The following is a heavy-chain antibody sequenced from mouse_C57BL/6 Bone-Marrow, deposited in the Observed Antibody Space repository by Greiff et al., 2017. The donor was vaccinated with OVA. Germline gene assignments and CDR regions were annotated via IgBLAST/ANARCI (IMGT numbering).Heavy chain of an antibody. Sequence: VQLQQPGAELVKPGASVKLSCKASGYTFTSYWMHWVKQRPGQGLEWIGMIHPNSGSTNYNEKFKSKATLTVDKSSSTAYMQLSSLTSEDSAVYYCASPPYYYGSRRFAYWGQGTLVTVSA. D-gene: IGHD1-1*01. CDR3: ASPPYYYGSRRFAY. CDR2: IHPNSGST. J-gene: IGHJ3*01. V-gene: IGHV1-64*01. CDR1: GYTFTSYW.